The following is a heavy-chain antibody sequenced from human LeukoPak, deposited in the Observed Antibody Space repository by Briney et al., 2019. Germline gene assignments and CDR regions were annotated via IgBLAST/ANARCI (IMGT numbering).Heavy chain of an antibody. CDR3: ARVSGYSYGHDFDY. CDR1: GFTVSSNY. V-gene: IGHV3-66*01. CDR2: IYSGGST. D-gene: IGHD5-18*01. J-gene: IGHJ4*02. Sequence: GGSLRLSCAASGFTVSSNYMSWVRQAPGKGLEWVSVIYSGGSTYYADSVKGRFTISRDNSKNTLYLQMNSLRAEDTAAYYCARVSGYSYGHDFDYWGQGTLVTVSS.